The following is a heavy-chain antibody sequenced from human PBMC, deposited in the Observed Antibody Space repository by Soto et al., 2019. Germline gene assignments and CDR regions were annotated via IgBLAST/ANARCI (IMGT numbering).Heavy chain of an antibody. CDR2: IRGFSPYA. Sequence: GGSLRLSCVASGFTFRSYTMNWVRQAPGKGLEWVSGIRGFSPYAFYADSVKGRFTISRDHAQNSLFLQINSLRAEDTAVYYCARDRRYDADDDYDSAMDVWGQGTTVTVSS. V-gene: IGHV3-21*01. J-gene: IGHJ6*02. CDR1: GFTFRSYT. CDR3: ARDRRYDADDDYDSAMDV. D-gene: IGHD5-12*01.